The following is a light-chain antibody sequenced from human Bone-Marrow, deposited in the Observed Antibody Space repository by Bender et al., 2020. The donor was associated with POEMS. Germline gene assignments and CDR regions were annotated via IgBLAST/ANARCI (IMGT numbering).Light chain of an antibody. CDR3: CSFAGNNTVV. V-gene: IGLV2-23*01. CDR2: EGS. CDR1: SSDVGRYDL. J-gene: IGLJ3*02. Sequence: QSALTQPASVSGSPGQSITISCTGTSSDVGRYDLVSWYQQQPGKAPQIIIYEGSRRPSGVSNRFSGSTSGNTASLTISELQAEDEGDYSCCSFAGNNTVVFGGGTKVTVL.